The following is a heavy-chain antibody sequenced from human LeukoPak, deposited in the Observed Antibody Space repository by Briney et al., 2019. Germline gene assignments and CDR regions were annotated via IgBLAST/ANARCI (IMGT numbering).Heavy chain of an antibody. CDR2: INPNSGGT. Sequence: ASVKVSCKASGYTFTGYYMHWVRQAPGQGLEWMGWINPNSGGTNYAQKFQGWVTMTRDTSISTAYMELSRLRSDDTAMYYCARGGDYGDYVIDYWGQGTLVTVSS. CDR1: GYTFTGYY. J-gene: IGHJ4*02. V-gene: IGHV1-2*04. CDR3: ARGGDYGDYVIDY. D-gene: IGHD4-17*01.